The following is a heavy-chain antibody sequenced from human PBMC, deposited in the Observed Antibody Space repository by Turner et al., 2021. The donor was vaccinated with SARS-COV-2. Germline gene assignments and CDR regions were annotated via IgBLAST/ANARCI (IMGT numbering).Heavy chain of an antibody. D-gene: IGHD3-3*01. CDR1: GFSFSNYA. J-gene: IGHJ4*02. V-gene: IGHV3-30*01. CDR2: ITYDGRNK. CDR3: ARERRGYYAEY. Sequence: QVQLVESGGGVVLPGGSLGLACAASGFSFSNYAMHWVRQAPGKGLEWVAIITYDGRNKYYADSLKGRFTISRDDSKSTLYLQMNSLRPEDTAIYYCARERRGYYAEYWGQGTLVTVSS.